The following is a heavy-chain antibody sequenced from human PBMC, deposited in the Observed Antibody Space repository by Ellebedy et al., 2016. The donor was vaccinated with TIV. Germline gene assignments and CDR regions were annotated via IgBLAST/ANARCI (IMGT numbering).Heavy chain of an antibody. D-gene: IGHD3-9*01. J-gene: IGHJ6*02. CDR1: GDSINNYF. Sequence: PSETLSLTCTVSGDSINNYFWTWIRQPPGKGLEWIGYVHHSGSTSYNPSLKSRVTISLDASKSQFSLKLSSVTAADTAVYYCARDPTDVLTGQIYGMDVWGQGTTVTVSS. V-gene: IGHV4-59*01. CDR2: VHHSGST. CDR3: ARDPTDVLTGQIYGMDV.